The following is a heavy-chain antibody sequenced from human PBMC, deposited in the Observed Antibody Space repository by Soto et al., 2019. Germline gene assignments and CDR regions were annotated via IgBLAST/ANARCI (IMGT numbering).Heavy chain of an antibody. D-gene: IGHD3-10*01. CDR1: GGSISSGGYY. CDR2: IYYSDST. Sequence: QVQLQESGPGLVKPSQTLSLTCTVSGGSISSGGYYWTWIRQHPGKGLEWIGFIYYSDSTYYNPSLKSRVTMSVDTSKNQFSLKLNSVTAADTPVYYCARGVRWGRETGSGLDYWGQGTLVTVSS. V-gene: IGHV4-31*03. CDR3: ARGVRWGRETGSGLDY. J-gene: IGHJ4*02.